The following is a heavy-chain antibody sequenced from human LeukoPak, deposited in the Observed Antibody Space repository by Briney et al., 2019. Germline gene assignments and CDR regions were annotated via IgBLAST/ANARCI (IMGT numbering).Heavy chain of an antibody. V-gene: IGHV4-38-2*02. D-gene: IGHD2-8*02. CDR1: GYSITSGYY. J-gene: IGHJ6*03. Sequence: SETLSLTCTVSGYSITSGYYWGWIRHPPGRGLGGIGSIYHSGSTLYNPSLKSRVTISVDTSKNQFSLQLSSVTAADTAVYYCARVYWSYYYYMDVWGKGTTVTVSS. CDR2: IYHSGST. CDR3: ARVYWSYYYYMDV.